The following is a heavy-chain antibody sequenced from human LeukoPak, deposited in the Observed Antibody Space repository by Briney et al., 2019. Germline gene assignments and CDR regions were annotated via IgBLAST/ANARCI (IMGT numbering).Heavy chain of an antibody. J-gene: IGHJ4*02. CDR2: ISGSGSST. D-gene: IGHD1-26*01. CDR3: AKGGKWDVTPFDY. V-gene: IGHV3-23*01. CDR1: GFTFSSYG. Sequence: GGSLRLSCAASGFTFSSYGMSWVRQAPGKGLEWVSAISGSGSSTYYADSVEGRFSISRDNSENTLYLQVNSLRAEDTAVYYCAKGGKWDVTPFDYWGQGTLVTVSS.